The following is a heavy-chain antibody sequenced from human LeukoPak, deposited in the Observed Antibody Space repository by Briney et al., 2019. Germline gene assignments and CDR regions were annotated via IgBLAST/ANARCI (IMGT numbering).Heavy chain of an antibody. CDR3: ARYNHYYYYMDV. CDR1: GGSISSSSYY. J-gene: IGHJ6*03. D-gene: IGHD1-14*01. CDR2: IYYSGST. Sequence: SETLSLTCTVSGGSISSSSYYWGWIRQPPGKGLEWIGSIYYSGSTYYNPSLKSRVTISVDTSKNQFSLKLSSVTAADTAVYYCARYNHYYYYMDVWGKGTTVTISS. V-gene: IGHV4-39*07.